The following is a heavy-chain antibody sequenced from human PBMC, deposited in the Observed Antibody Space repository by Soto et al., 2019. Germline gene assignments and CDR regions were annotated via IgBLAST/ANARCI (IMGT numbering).Heavy chain of an antibody. CDR1: GYTFTSYG. D-gene: IGHD6-19*01. CDR2: ISAYNGNT. CDR3: ARAIAVAGPSDFYYYYGMDV. V-gene: IGHV1-18*01. Sequence: ASVKVSCKASGYTFTSYGISWVRQAPGQGLEWMGWISAYNGNTNYAQKLQGRVTMTTDTSTSTAYMELRSLRSDDTAVYYCARAIAVAGPSDFYYYYGMDVWGQGTTVTSP. J-gene: IGHJ6*02.